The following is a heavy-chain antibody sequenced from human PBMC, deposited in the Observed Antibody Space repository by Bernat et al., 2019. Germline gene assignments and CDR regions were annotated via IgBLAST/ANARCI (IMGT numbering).Heavy chain of an antibody. Sequence: QVQLVQSGAEVKKPGASVKVSCKASGYTFTSYAMHWVRQAPGQRLEWMGWINAGNGNTKYSQKFPGRVTTTRDTSASTAYMGLSSLRSEDTAVYYCASSRITMVRGVVPICFDYWGQGTLVTVSS. CDR2: INAGNGNT. D-gene: IGHD3-10*01. V-gene: IGHV1-3*01. J-gene: IGHJ4*02. CDR3: ASSRITMVRGVVPICFDY. CDR1: GYTFTSYA.